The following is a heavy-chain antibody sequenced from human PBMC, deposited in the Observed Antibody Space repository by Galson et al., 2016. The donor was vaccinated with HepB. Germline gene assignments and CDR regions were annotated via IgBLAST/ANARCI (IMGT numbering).Heavy chain of an antibody. Sequence: LSLTCTVSGDSINSRSYYWGWIRQPPGKGLEWIGSIYYSGSTYYNPSLKSRVTISVDTSKNQFSLKLSSVTAADTAVYYCAREDYGDLSWYFDLWGRGTLVPVSS. V-gene: IGHV4-39*01. CDR2: IYYSGST. CDR3: AREDYGDLSWYFDL. CDR1: GDSINSRSYY. J-gene: IGHJ2*01. D-gene: IGHD4-17*01.